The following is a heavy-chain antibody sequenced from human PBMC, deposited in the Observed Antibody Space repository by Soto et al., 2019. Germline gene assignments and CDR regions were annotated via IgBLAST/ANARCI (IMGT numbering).Heavy chain of an antibody. Sequence: LGESLKISCKGSGYSFTSYWISWVRQMPGKGLEWMGRIDPSDSYTNYSPSFQGHVTISADKSISTAYLQWSSLKASDTAMYYCARHLAVANDAFDIWGQGTMVTVSS. CDR1: GYSFTSYW. V-gene: IGHV5-10-1*01. J-gene: IGHJ3*02. CDR2: IDPSDSYT. D-gene: IGHD6-19*01. CDR3: ARHLAVANDAFDI.